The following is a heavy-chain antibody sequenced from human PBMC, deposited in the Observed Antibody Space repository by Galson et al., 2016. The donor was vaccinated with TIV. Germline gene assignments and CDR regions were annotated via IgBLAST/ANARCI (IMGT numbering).Heavy chain of an antibody. J-gene: IGHJ1*01. D-gene: IGHD1-26*01. CDR2: MNPNSGNT. CDR3: ARWAVSGSYYDYFQR. Sequence: SVKVSCKASGYTFTDYYVHWVRQATGQGLEWMGWMNPNSGNTGYAQKFRGRVTMTRNTSVRTAYMELSSLRSEDTAVYYCARWAVSGSYYDYFQRWGRGTRVTVSS. CDR1: GYTFTDYY. V-gene: IGHV1-8*02.